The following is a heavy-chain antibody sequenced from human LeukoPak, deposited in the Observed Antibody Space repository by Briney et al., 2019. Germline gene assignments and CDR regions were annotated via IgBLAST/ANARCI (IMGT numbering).Heavy chain of an antibody. J-gene: IGHJ4*02. D-gene: IGHD5-18*01. CDR2: IYYSGST. V-gene: IGHV4-39*01. CDR3: ARQRDTARHFDY. Sequence: PSETLSLTCTVSGGSISSSSYYWGWIRQPPGKGLEWIGSIYYSGSTYYNPSLKGRVTISVDTSKNQFSLKLSSVTAADAAVYYCARQRDTARHFDYWGQGTLVTVSS. CDR1: GGSISSSSYY.